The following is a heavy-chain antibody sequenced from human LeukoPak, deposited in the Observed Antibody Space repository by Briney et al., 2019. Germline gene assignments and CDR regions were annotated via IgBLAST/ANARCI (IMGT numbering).Heavy chain of an antibody. D-gene: IGHD5-12*01. CDR2: ISDSGGST. V-gene: IGHV3-23*01. Sequence: RGSPRLSCAASGFTFSGYAMSWVRHAPGEGVECVSTISDSGGSTYHTDSVKGRFTISRDNSKNTLYLQMNTLRADDTAVYYCAKALLDSGYDFAQWGEGTPVSPSS. J-gene: IGHJ4*02. CDR3: AKALLDSGYDFAQ. CDR1: GFTFSGYA.